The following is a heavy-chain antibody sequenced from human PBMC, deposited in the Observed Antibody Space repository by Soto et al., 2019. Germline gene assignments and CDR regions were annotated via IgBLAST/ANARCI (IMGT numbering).Heavy chain of an antibody. V-gene: IGHV4-34*01. J-gene: IGHJ4*02. CDR1: GGSFSGYY. CDR3: AIPHHYYGSGSYYDY. D-gene: IGHD3-10*01. CDR2: INHSGST. Sequence: QVQLQQWGAGLLKPSETLSLTCAVYGGSFSGYYWSWIRQPPGKGLEWIGEINHSGSTNYNPSLKSRVTISVDTSKNQFSLKLSSVTAADTAVYYCAIPHHYYGSGSYYDYWGQGTLVTVSS.